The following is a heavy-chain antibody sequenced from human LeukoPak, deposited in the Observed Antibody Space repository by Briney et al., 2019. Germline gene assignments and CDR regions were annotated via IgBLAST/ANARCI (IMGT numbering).Heavy chain of an antibody. CDR3: ASNRIGEWELSLPLDY. CDR2: IYSGGST. D-gene: IGHD1-26*01. Sequence: PGGSLRLSCAASGFTVSSNYMSWVRQAPGKGLEWVSVIYSGGSTYYADSVKGRFTISRDNSKNTLYLQMNSLRAEDTAVYYCASNRIGEWELSLPLDYWGQGTLVTVSS. CDR1: GFTVSSNY. J-gene: IGHJ4*02. V-gene: IGHV3-66*01.